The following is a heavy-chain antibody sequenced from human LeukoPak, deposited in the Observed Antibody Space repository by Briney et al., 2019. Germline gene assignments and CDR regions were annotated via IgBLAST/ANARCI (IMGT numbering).Heavy chain of an antibody. Sequence: PGGSLRLSCAASGFTFSSYSMNWVRQAPGKGLEWVSSISSSSSYIYYADSVKGRFTISRDNAKNSLYLQMNSLRAEDTAVHYCARIYSGSYDTNFDYWGQGTLVTVSS. CDR3: ARIYSGSYDTNFDY. J-gene: IGHJ4*02. CDR2: ISSSSSYI. CDR1: GFTFSSYS. D-gene: IGHD1-26*01. V-gene: IGHV3-21*01.